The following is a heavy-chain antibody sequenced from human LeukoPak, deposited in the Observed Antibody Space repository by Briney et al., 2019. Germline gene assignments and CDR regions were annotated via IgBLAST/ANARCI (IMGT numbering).Heavy chain of an antibody. CDR1: GFTFSSYW. V-gene: IGHV3-7*01. D-gene: IGHD2-15*01. CDR3: ARDWYCSGGSCYSNDAFDI. J-gene: IGHJ3*02. Sequence: GGSLRLSCAASGFTFSSYWMSWVRQAPGKGLEWVANIKQDGSEKYYVDSVKGRFTIFRDNAENSLYLQMNSLRAEDTAVYYCARDWYCSGGSCYSNDAFDIWGQGTMVTVSS. CDR2: IKQDGSEK.